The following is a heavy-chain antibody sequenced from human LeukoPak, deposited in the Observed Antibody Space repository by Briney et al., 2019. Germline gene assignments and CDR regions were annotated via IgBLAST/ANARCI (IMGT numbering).Heavy chain of an antibody. Sequence: GGSLRLSCAASGFTFSSHWMHWVRQAPGKGLGWVSRINSDGGRTSYGGFVKGRFNISRDNDKNTLYLKMNGLRVEDRAIYYCAREMVVNPYWGQGTLVTVSS. CDR1: GFTFSSHW. V-gene: IGHV3-74*01. CDR3: AREMVVNPY. J-gene: IGHJ4*02. D-gene: IGHD2-15*01. CDR2: INSDGGRT.